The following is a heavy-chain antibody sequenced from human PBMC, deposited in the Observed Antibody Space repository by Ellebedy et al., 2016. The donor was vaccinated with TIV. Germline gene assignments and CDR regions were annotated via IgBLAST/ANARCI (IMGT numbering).Heavy chain of an antibody. Sequence: GESLKISXAASGFTFSSYAMHWVRQAPGKGLEWVAVISYDGSNKYYADSVKGRFTISRDNSKNTLYLQMNSLRAEDTAVYYCARDMGNIVALYYFDYWGQGTLVTVSS. J-gene: IGHJ4*02. CDR2: ISYDGSNK. CDR3: ARDMGNIVALYYFDY. CDR1: GFTFSSYA. V-gene: IGHV3-30-3*01. D-gene: IGHD5-12*01.